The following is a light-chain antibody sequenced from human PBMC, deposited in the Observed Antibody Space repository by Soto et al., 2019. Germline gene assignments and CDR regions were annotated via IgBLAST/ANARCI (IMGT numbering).Light chain of an antibody. Sequence: EIVLTQSPGPLSLSPGERVTLSCRASQSITNNYLAWYQQKPGQAPRLLIYGASSRATGIPDRFLGSGSGTDFTLTVTRLAPEDFAVYFCQQHSNSPPTFGQGTKVEIK. CDR2: GAS. CDR3: QQHSNSPPT. J-gene: IGKJ1*01. V-gene: IGKV3-20*01. CDR1: QSITNNY.